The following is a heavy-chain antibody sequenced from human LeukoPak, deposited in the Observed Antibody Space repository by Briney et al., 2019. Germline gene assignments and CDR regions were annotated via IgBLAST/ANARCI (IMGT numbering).Heavy chain of an antibody. J-gene: IGHJ6*02. Sequence: GGSLRLSCAASGFTASSNTMSWFRQAPGKGLEGVSVIYSGGSTYYADSVKGRFTISRDNSKNTLYLQMNSLRAEDTAVYYCARAESGYSYGYIYYYGMDVWGQGTTVTVSS. CDR1: GFTASSNT. V-gene: IGHV3-53*01. CDR2: IYSGGST. CDR3: ARAESGYSYGYIYYYGMDV. D-gene: IGHD5-18*01.